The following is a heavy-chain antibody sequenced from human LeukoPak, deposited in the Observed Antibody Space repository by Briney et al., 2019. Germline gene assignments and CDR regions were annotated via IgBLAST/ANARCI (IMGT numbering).Heavy chain of an antibody. D-gene: IGHD2-15*01. CDR1: GFTFSSHS. Sequence: PGGSLRLSCAASGFTFSSHSMNWVRQAPGKGLEWVSSISSGSTYIYYADSVRGRFTISRDNAKNSLYLQMNSLRAEDTAVYYCTRESTPAYSVTWGQGALVTVSS. V-gene: IGHV3-21*01. CDR3: TRESTPAYSVT. CDR2: ISSGSTYI. J-gene: IGHJ5*02.